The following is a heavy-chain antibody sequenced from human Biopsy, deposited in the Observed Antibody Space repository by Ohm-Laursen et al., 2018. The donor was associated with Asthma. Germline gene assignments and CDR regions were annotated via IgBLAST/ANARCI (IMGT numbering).Heavy chain of an antibody. CDR1: GGSFSGYY. D-gene: IGHD2-2*01. Sequence: SDTLSLTWAVYGGSFSGYYWSWIRQPPGKGLEWIGEINHSGSTNYNPSLKSRVTISVDTSKSQFSLKLSSVTAADTAVYYCARAGQCSSTSCYNPGWFDPWGQGTLVTVSS. J-gene: IGHJ5*02. CDR2: INHSGST. CDR3: ARAGQCSSTSCYNPGWFDP. V-gene: IGHV4-34*01.